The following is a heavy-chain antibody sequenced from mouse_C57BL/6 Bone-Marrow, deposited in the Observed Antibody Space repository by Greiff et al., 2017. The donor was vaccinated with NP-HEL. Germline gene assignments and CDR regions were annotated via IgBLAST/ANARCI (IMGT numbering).Heavy chain of an antibody. CDR1: GYTFTSYW. V-gene: IGHV1-55*01. CDR2: IYPGSGST. D-gene: IGHD2-10*02. Sequence: QVQLQQPGAELVKPGASVKMSCKASGYTFTSYWIPWVKQRPGQGLEWIGYIYPGSGSTNYNEKFKGKATLTADKSSSTAYMQLSSLTSEDSAVYYCARKPALVFAYWGKGTLVTVSA. J-gene: IGHJ3*01. CDR3: ARKPALVFAY.